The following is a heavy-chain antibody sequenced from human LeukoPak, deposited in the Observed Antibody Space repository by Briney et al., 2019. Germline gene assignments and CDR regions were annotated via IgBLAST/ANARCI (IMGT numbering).Heavy chain of an antibody. D-gene: IGHD6-13*01. CDR1: GGTFSSYA. CDR2: IIPIFGTA. J-gene: IGHJ3*01. Sequence: SVKVSFKASGGTFSSYAISCVRQAPGQGLEWMGGIIPIFGTANYAQKFQGRVTITADESTSTAYMELSSLRSVDTAVYYCAGELPNNISWYKGSDAIDLWGQGTMVTVSS. V-gene: IGHV1-69*13. CDR3: AGELPNNISWYKGSDAIDL.